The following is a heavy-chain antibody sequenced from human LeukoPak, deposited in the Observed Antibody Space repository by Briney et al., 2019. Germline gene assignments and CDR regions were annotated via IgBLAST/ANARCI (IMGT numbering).Heavy chain of an antibody. J-gene: IGHJ4*02. Sequence: SETLSLTCTVSGGSISSGSYYWSWIRQPAGKGLEWIGEIYHSGSTNYNPSLKSRVTISVDKSKNQFSLKLSSVTAADTAVYYCARDASSSGYLPHWGQGTLVTVSS. D-gene: IGHD3-22*01. CDR3: ARDASSSGYLPH. CDR1: GGSISSGSYY. V-gene: IGHV4-61*10. CDR2: IYHSGST.